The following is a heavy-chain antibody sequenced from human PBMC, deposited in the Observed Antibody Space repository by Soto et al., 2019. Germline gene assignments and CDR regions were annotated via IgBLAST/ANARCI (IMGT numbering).Heavy chain of an antibody. Sequence: GGSLRLSCSASGFTFSSYAMHWVRQAPGKGLEYVSAISSNGGSTYYADSVKGRFTISRDNSKNTLYLQMSSLRAEDTAVYYCVKDLNDILTGYYSSRWHYGMDVWGQGTTVTVSS. J-gene: IGHJ6*02. D-gene: IGHD3-9*01. CDR3: VKDLNDILTGYYSSRWHYGMDV. CDR1: GFTFSSYA. V-gene: IGHV3-64D*08. CDR2: ISSNGGST.